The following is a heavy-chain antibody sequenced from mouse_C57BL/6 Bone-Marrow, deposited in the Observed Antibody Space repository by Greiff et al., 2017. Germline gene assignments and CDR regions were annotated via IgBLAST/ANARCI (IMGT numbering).Heavy chain of an antibody. CDR1: GYTFTSYG. V-gene: IGHV1-81*01. Sequence: VMLVESGAELARPGASVKLSCKASGYTFTSYGISWVKQRTGQGLEWIGEIYPRSGNTYYNEKFKGKATLTADKSSSTAYMELRSLTSEDSAVYFCAITYYYGSSYGYFDVWGTGTTVTVSS. CDR2: IYPRSGNT. CDR3: AITYYYGSSYGYFDV. D-gene: IGHD1-1*01. J-gene: IGHJ1*03.